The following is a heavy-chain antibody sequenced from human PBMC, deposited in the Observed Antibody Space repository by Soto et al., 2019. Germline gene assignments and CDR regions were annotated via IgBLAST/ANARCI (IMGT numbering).Heavy chain of an antibody. D-gene: IGHD1-26*01. J-gene: IGHJ6*02. CDR3: ARDLVGATSYYYYGMDV. Sequence: GGPMRLSCTAYGVPVGSNYMNLVRQAPGKGLEWVSSISSSSSYIYYADSVKGRFTISRDNAKNSLYLQMNSLRAEDTAVYYCARDLVGATSYYYYGMDVWGQGNTVTVS. CDR2: ISSSSSYI. V-gene: IGHV3-21*01. CDR1: GVPVGSNY.